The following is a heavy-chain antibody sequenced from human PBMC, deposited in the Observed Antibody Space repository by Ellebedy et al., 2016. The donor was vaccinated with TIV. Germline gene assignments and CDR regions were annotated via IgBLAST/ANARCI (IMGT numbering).Heavy chain of an antibody. CDR1: GFTFSSYE. D-gene: IGHD3-10*01. CDR2: ISSSGSTI. J-gene: IGHJ4*02. V-gene: IGHV3-48*03. CDR3: ARSLIEYYGSGSYSFPDY. Sequence: PGGSLRLSCAASGFTFSSYEMNRVRQAPGKGLEWVSYISSSGSTIYYADSVKGRFTISRDNAKNSLYLQMNSLRAEDTAVYYCARSLIEYYGSGSYSFPDYWGQGTLVTVSS.